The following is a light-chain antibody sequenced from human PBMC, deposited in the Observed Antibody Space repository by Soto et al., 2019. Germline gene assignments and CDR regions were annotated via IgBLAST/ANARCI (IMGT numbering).Light chain of an antibody. J-gene: IGLJ3*02. Sequence: QSALTQPASMSGSPGQSITISCTGTSNDVGGYNYVSWYQQHPGKAPKLIIFEVSNRPSGVSNRFSGSKSGNTAYLTISGLQAEDEAYYYCCSYTSTNSRVFGGGTKLTVL. V-gene: IGLV2-14*01. CDR1: SNDVGGYNY. CDR2: EVS. CDR3: CSYTSTNSRV.